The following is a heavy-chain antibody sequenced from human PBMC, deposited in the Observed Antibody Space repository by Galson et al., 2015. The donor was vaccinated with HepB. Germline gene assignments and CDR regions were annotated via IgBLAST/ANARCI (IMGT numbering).Heavy chain of an antibody. Sequence: SLRLSCAASGFTLSSYSMNWVRQAPGKGLEWVSSISRSSSYIHYADSLKGRFTISRDDAKNSLYLQMNSLRAEDTAVYYCTRAGYGGNNWLDPWGQGTLVTVSS. J-gene: IGHJ5*02. D-gene: IGHD4-23*01. CDR2: ISRSSSYI. V-gene: IGHV3-21*01. CDR3: TRAGYGGNNWLDP. CDR1: GFTLSSYS.